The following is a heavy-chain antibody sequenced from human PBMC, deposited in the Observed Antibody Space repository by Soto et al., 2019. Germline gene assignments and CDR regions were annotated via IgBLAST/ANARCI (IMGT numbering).Heavy chain of an antibody. CDR3: AQDRSLDRLPGTYY. V-gene: IGHV3-23*01. Sequence: GGSLRLSCAASGFTFSSYAMSWVRQAPGKGLEWVATISASGLRTFYADSVTGRLSISRDNSKNTLYLQLDSLRVEDTAMYYCAQDRSLDRLPGTYYWGQGTLVTVSS. J-gene: IGHJ4*02. D-gene: IGHD1-1*01. CDR2: ISASGLRT. CDR1: GFTFSSYA.